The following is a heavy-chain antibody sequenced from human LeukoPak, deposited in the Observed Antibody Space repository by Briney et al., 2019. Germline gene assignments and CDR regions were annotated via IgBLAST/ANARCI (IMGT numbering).Heavy chain of an antibody. D-gene: IGHD5-24*01. J-gene: IGHJ4*02. CDR2: ISPSGDIT. CDR3: AGLIEMATIYFDY. CDR1: GFTFSNHG. V-gene: IGHV3-23*01. Sequence: PGGSLRLSCAASGFTFSNHGMNWVRQAPGKGLEWVSGISPSGDITYYADSVKGRFTISRDNSKNTLYLQMNSLRAEDTAVYYCAGLIEMATIYFDYWGQGTLVTVSS.